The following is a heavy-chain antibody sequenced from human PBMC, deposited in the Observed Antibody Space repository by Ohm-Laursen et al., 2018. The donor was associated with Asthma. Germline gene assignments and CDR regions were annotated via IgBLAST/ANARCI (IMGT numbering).Heavy chain of an antibody. CDR2: ISAYNGNT. CDR3: ARAYYDSSGCDY. V-gene: IGHV1-18*01. Sequence: SVKVSCKSLGGTFNTYVIGWVRQAPGQGLEWMGWISAYNGNTNYAQKLQGRVTMTTDTSTSTAYMELRSLRSDDTAVYYCARAYYDSSGCDYWGQGTLVTVSS. J-gene: IGHJ4*02. D-gene: IGHD3-22*01. CDR1: GGTFNTYV.